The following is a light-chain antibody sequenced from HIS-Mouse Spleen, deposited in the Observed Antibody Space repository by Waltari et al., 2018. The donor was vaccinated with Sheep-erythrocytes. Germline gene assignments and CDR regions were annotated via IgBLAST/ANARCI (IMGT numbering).Light chain of an antibody. CDR2: DVS. J-gene: IGLJ1*01. V-gene: IGLV2-11*01. CDR3: CSYAGSYNHV. CDR1: SRAVGGYNY. Sequence: QSALTQPRSVSGSPGQSVTISCTGTSRAVGGYNYVSWYQQHPGKAPKLMIYDVSKRPSGVPDRFSGSKSGNTASLTISGLQAEDEADYYCCSYAGSYNHVFATGTKVTVL.